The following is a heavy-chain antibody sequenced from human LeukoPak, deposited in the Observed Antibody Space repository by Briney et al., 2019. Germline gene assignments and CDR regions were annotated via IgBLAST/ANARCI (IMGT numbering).Heavy chain of an antibody. Sequence: SETLSLTCTVSGGSISSYYWSWIRQPPGKGLEWIGYICYSGSTNYNPSLKSRVTISVDTSKNQFSLKLSSVTAADTAVYYCARGGVGATTGEYFDYWGQGTLVTVSS. D-gene: IGHD1-26*01. V-gene: IGHV4-59*01. CDR1: GGSISSYY. CDR3: ARGGVGATTGEYFDY. J-gene: IGHJ4*02. CDR2: ICYSGST.